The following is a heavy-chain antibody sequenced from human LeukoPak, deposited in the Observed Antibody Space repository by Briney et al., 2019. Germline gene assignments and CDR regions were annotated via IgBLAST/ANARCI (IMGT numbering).Heavy chain of an antibody. J-gene: IGHJ4*02. CDR3: TRDPDALDY. CDR1: GFTFSSYS. Sequence: GGSLSLSCAASGFTFSSYSMNWVRQAPGKGLEWVSYITGSSGTKHYADSVRGRFTISRDNARNALFLQMNSLRDEDTAIYYCTRDPDALDYWGQGTLVTVSS. V-gene: IGHV3-48*02. CDR2: ITGSSGTK.